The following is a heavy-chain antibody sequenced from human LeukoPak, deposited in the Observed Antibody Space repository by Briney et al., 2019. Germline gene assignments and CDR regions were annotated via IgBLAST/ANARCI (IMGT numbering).Heavy chain of an antibody. J-gene: IGHJ4*02. CDR2: IYYSGST. D-gene: IGHD6-19*01. CDR1: GGSISSYY. V-gene: IGHV4-59*01. CDR3: ARAVGTSSGWEYYFDY. Sequence: SETLSLTCTVSGGSISSYYWSWIRQPPGKGLEWIGYIYYSGSTNYNPSLKSRVTISVDTSKNQFSLKLSSVTAADTAVYYCARAVGTSSGWEYYFDYWGQGTLVTVSS.